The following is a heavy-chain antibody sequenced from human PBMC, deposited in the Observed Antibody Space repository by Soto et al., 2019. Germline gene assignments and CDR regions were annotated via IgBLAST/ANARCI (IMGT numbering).Heavy chain of an antibody. J-gene: IGHJ4*02. Sequence: GGSLRLSCAASGFTFSDYYMSWIRQAPGKGLEWVSYISSSSSYTNYADSVKGRFTISRDNAKNSLYLQMNSLRAEDTAVYYCARALRGDYDYVWGSPVYYFDYWGQGTLVTVSS. CDR3: ARALRGDYDYVWGSPVYYFDY. V-gene: IGHV3-11*06. D-gene: IGHD3-16*01. CDR2: ISSSSSYT. CDR1: GFTFSDYY.